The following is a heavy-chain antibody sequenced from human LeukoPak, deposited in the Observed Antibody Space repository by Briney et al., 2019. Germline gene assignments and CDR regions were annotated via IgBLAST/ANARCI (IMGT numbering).Heavy chain of an antibody. D-gene: IGHD1-26*01. CDR2: IHHSGST. J-gene: IGHJ4*02. Sequence: SETLSLTCTVSGGSISSYYWSWIRQPPGRGLEWIAYIHHSGSTDYNPSLKSRVTMSVDTSTTQVSLRLSSVTAADTAVYYCAGTRYSATYYTDYWGQGTLVTVSS. CDR3: AGTRYSATYYTDY. CDR1: GGSISSYY. V-gene: IGHV4-59*01.